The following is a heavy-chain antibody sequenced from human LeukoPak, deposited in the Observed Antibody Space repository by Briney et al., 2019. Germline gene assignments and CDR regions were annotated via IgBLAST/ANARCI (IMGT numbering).Heavy chain of an antibody. J-gene: IGHJ4*02. V-gene: IGHV3-23*01. D-gene: IGHD2-2*01. Sequence: GGSLRLSCAASGFTFSSYGMSWVRQAPGKGLEWVSAISGSGGSTYYADSVKGRFTISRDNSKNTLYLQMNSLRAEDTAVYYCAKEERGDIVVVPAAYYFDYWGQGTLVTVSS. CDR2: ISGSGGST. CDR3: AKEERGDIVVVPAAYYFDY. CDR1: GFTFSSYG.